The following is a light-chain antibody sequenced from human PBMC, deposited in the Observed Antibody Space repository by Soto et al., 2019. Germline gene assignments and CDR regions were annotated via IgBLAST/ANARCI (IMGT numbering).Light chain of an antibody. Sequence: QSALTQPASVSGSPGQSITISCTGTSRDVGGYNYVSWYQHHPGKAPKLVIYEVNNRPSGISDRFSGSKSGSTASLTISGLQAEDEADYYCTSYTSSNTLVFGGGTKLTVL. CDR1: SRDVGGYNY. J-gene: IGLJ3*02. CDR3: TSYTSSNTLV. CDR2: EVN. V-gene: IGLV2-14*01.